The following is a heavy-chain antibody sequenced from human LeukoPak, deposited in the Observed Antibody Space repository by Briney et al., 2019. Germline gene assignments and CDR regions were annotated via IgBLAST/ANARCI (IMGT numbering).Heavy chain of an antibody. CDR3: AKESGDIAPTDY. CDR1: GFTFSSYG. D-gene: IGHD6-13*01. Sequence: PGRSLRLSCAASGFTFSSYGMHWVRQAPGKGLEWVAVISYDGSNKYYADSVKGRFTISRDNSKNTLYLQMNSLRAEDTAVYYCAKESGDIAPTDYWGQGTLVTVSS. J-gene: IGHJ4*02. V-gene: IGHV3-30*18. CDR2: ISYDGSNK.